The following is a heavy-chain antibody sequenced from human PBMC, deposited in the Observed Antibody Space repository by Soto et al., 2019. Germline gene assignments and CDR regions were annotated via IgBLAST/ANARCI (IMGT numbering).Heavy chain of an antibody. J-gene: IGHJ3*01. CDR1: GFTFSYYW. V-gene: IGHV3-74*01. D-gene: IGHD1-26*01. CDR2: IHSDGSST. Sequence: EVQLLESGGGLVQPGESLRLSCAASGFTFSYYWMHWVRQAPGMGLVWVSRIHSDGSSTTYADSVKGRFTISRDNARNTLYLQMNSLRAEDTAVYYCARGDRGAFDLWGQGTLLTVSS. CDR3: ARGDRGAFDL.